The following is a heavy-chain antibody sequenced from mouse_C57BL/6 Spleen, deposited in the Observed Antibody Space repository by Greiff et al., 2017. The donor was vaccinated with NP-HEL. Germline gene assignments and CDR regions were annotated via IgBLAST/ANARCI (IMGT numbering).Heavy chain of an antibody. CDR2: IDPSDSYT. Sequence: QVQLQQPGAELVMPGASVKLSCKASGYTFTSYWMHWVKQRPGQGLEWIGEIDPSDSYTNYNQKFKGKSTLTVDKSSSTAYMQLSSLTSEDSAVYYCARALDSSGPAWFAYWGKGTLVTVSA. J-gene: IGHJ3*01. V-gene: IGHV1-69*01. D-gene: IGHD3-2*02. CDR3: ARALDSSGPAWFAY. CDR1: GYTFTSYW.